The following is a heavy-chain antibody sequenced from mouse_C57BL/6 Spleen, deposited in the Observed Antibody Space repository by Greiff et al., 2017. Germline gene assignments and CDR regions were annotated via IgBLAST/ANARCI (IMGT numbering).Heavy chain of an antibody. V-gene: IGHV1-76*01. CDR2: IYPGSGNT. J-gene: IGHJ2*01. CDR1: GYTFTDYY. CDR3: ARPNYGRAGGFDY. D-gene: IGHD2-4*01. Sequence: QVQLQQSGAELVRPGASVKLSCKASGYTFTDYYINWVKQRPGQGLEWIARIYPGSGNTYYNEKFKGKATLTAEKSSSTAYMQLSSLTSEDSAVYFCARPNYGRAGGFDYWGQGTTLTVSS.